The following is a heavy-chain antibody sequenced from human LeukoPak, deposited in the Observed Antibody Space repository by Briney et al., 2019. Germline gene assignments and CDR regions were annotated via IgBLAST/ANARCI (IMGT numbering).Heavy chain of an antibody. Sequence: GGSLRLSCAASGFTVSSNYMSWVRQAPGKGLEWVSVIYSGGSTYYADSVKGRFTISRDNSKNTLYLQMNSLRAEDTAVYYCARVPGYCSGGSCYSDYYYYYYMDVWGKGTTVTVSS. J-gene: IGHJ6*03. V-gene: IGHV3-53*01. CDR3: ARVPGYCSGGSCYSDYYYYYYMDV. CDR1: GFTVSSNY. CDR2: IYSGGST. D-gene: IGHD2-15*01.